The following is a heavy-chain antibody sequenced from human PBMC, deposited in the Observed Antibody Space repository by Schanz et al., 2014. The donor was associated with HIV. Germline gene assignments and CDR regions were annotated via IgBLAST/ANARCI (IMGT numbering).Heavy chain of an antibody. Sequence: EVQLLESGGGLVQPGGSLRLSCAASGFTFSTYAMNWVRQAPGKGLEWVSAIRGSGGNTYYADSVKGRFTISRDNSKNTLYLQMNSLTADDTAVYFCAKRKYQSAVGGDKLDYWGQGTMVTVSS. D-gene: IGHD2-21*01. CDR1: GFTFSTYA. J-gene: IGHJ4*03. CDR3: AKRKYQSAVGGDKLDY. V-gene: IGHV3-23*01. CDR2: IRGSGGNT.